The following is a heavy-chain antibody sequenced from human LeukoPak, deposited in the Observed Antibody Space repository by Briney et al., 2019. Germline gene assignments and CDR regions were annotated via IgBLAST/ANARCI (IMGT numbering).Heavy chain of an antibody. CDR3: ATDFNKGFDP. CDR1: GFTFSNYN. V-gene: IGHV3-48*04. J-gene: IGHJ5*02. Sequence: PGGSLRLSCAASGFTFSNYNMTWVRQAPGKGLEWVSYISSSSGIIYYADSVKGRFTISRDNAKNSLYLQMDSLRVEDTAVYYCATDFNKGFDPWGQGTLVTVSS. CDR2: ISSSSGII. D-gene: IGHD1/OR15-1a*01.